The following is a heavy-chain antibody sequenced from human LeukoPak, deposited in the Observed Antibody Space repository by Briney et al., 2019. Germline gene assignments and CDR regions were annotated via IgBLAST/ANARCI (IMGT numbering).Heavy chain of an antibody. CDR3: AREAVADYYYYGMDV. V-gene: IGHV4-59*01. CDR2: IYYSGST. D-gene: IGHD6-19*01. J-gene: IGHJ6*04. Sequence: PSETLSLTCTVSGGSISSYYWSWIRQPPGKGLEWIGYIYYSGSTNCNPSLKSRVTISVDTSKNQFSLKLSSVTAADTAVYYCAREAVADYYYYGMDVWGKGTTVTVSS. CDR1: GGSISSYY.